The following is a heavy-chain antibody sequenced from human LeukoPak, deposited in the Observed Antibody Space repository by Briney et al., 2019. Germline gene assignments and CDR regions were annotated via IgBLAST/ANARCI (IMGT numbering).Heavy chain of an antibody. CDR1: GFTFSTYT. Sequence: GGSLRLSCAASGFTFSTYTLNWVRQAPGKGLEWVSSISWDSNSIFYADPVKGRFTISRDNSKNSLYLQMNSLRADDTAVYYCTRGATDVTRHFDYWGQGILLTVSS. J-gene: IGHJ4*02. CDR2: ISWDSNSI. V-gene: IGHV3-21*06. CDR3: TRGATDVTRHFDY. D-gene: IGHD2-21*02.